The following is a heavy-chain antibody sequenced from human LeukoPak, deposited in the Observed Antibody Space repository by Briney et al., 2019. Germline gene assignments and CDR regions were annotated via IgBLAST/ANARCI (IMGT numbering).Heavy chain of an antibody. J-gene: IGHJ6*03. D-gene: IGHD1-26*01. V-gene: IGHV4-39*07. CDR1: GGSISSSSFY. CDR2: INHSGST. Sequence: SETLSLTCSVSGGSISSSSFYWGWIRQPPGKGLEWIGEINHSGSTNYNPSLKSRVTISVDTSKNQFSLKLSSVTAADTAVYYCARDGISGGYYYMDVWGKGTTVTISS. CDR3: ARDGISGGYYYMDV.